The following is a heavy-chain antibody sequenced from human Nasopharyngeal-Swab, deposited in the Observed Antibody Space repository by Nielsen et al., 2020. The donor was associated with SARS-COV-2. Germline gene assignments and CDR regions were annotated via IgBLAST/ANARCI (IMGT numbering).Heavy chain of an antibody. J-gene: IGHJ4*02. CDR3: VTGGSYYVY. V-gene: IGHV3-7*01. CDR1: GFTFSRSW. Sequence: GGSLRLSCAASGFTFSRSWMAWVRQAPGKGLEWVANIKQDGSEKYYVDSVKGRFTISRDNAKNSLYLQMNSLRAEDTAVYHCVTGGSYYVYWGQGTLVTVSS. CDR2: IKQDGSEK. D-gene: IGHD1-26*01.